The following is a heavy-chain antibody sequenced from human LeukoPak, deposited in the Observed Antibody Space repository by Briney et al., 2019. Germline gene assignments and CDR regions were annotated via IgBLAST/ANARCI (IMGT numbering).Heavy chain of an antibody. CDR1: GVSISSGGYY. D-gene: IGHD3-3*01. CDR3: ARAYDFWSGHNWFDP. Sequence: PSETLSLTCTVSGVSISSGGYYWSWIRQHPGKGLEWIGYIYYSGSTYYNPSLKSRVTISVDTSKNQFSLKLSSVTAADTAVYYCARAYDFWSGHNWFDPWGQGTLVTVSS. J-gene: IGHJ5*02. CDR2: IYYSGST. V-gene: IGHV4-31*03.